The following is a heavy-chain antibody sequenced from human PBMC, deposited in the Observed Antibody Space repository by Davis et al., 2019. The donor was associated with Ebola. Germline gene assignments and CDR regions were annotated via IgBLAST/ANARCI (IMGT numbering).Heavy chain of an antibody. CDR3: ARVQAYGDED. Sequence: SETLSLTCTVSGGSISSYYWSWIRQPPGKGLEWIGYIYYSGSTNYNPSLKSRVTISVDTSKNQFSLKLSSVTAADTAVYYCARVQAYGDEDWGQGTLVTVSS. V-gene: IGHV4-59*08. J-gene: IGHJ4*02. CDR2: IYYSGST. CDR1: GGSISSYY. D-gene: IGHD4-17*01.